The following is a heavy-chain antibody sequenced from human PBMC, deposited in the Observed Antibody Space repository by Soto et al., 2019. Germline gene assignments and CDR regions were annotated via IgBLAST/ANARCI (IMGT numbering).Heavy chain of an antibody. J-gene: IGHJ5*02. CDR3: AKRAYTTYDLTSFDWFDP. CDR2: IHPGDSNT. V-gene: IGHV5-51*01. D-gene: IGHD4-4*01. CDR1: GFSFVDFW. Sequence: PGESLKISCKGSGFSFVDFWIGWVRQVPGQGLEWVGIIHPGDSNTLYSRSLQGQVTISADKSVDTIYLQWNSLKASDTAIYYCAKRAYTTYDLTSFDWFDPWGQGTLVTVSS.